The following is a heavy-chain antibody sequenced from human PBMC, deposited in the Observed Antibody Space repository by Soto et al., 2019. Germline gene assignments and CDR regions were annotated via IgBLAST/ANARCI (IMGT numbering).Heavy chain of an antibody. CDR3: AGDYGDYDEPRRFDP. CDR2: IYYSGST. J-gene: IGHJ5*02. V-gene: IGHV4-31*03. D-gene: IGHD4-17*01. CDR1: GGSISSGGYY. Sequence: QVQLQESGPGLVKPSQTLSLTCTVSGGSISSGGYYWSWIRQHPGKGLEWIGYIYYSGSTYYNPSLKSRVTISLDPSKNQFPRKRSSVTAADTAVYYCAGDYGDYDEPRRFDPWGQGTLVTVSS.